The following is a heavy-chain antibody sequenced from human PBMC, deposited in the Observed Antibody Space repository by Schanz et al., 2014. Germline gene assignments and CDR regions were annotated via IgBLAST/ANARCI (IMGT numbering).Heavy chain of an antibody. CDR2: ISYDGSNK. D-gene: IGHD1-26*01. CDR3: VKDLQRELLRDDHYYGMDV. J-gene: IGHJ6*02. Sequence: VQLVESGGGVVQPGRSLRLSCAASGLTFSSYGMHWVRQAPGKGLEWVAVISYDGSNKYYADSVKGRFTTSRDNSKNTMYLQMNSLRAEDTAVYYCVKDLQRELLRDDHYYGMDVWGQGTTVNVSS. CDR1: GLTFSSYG. V-gene: IGHV3-30*18.